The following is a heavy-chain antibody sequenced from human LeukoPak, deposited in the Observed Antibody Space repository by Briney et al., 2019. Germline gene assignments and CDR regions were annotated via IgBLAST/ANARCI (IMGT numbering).Heavy chain of an antibody. V-gene: IGHV3-11*01. J-gene: IGHJ4*02. CDR2: ISSSGGTI. CDR3: AREVRGFSYFDY. Sequence: PGGSLRLSCAASGFTFSDYYVNWIRQAPGKGLGWVSYISSSGGTIYYADSVKGRFTVSRDNTKNSLYLQMNSLRAEDTAVYYCAREVRGFSYFDYWGQGTLVTVSS. D-gene: IGHD3-16*01. CDR1: GFTFSDYY.